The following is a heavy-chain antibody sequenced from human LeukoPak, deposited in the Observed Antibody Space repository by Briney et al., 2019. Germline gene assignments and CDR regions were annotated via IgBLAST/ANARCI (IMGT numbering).Heavy chain of an antibody. CDR1: GYTFTCYY. D-gene: IGHD1-26*01. Sequence: ASVKVSCKASGYTFTCYYMHWVRQAPGQGLEWMGWINPNSGGTNYAQKFQGRVTMTRDTSISTAYMELSRLRSDDTAVYYCSRGRVWELPVGDFDYWGQGTLVTVSS. CDR3: SRGRVWELPVGDFDY. CDR2: INPNSGGT. V-gene: IGHV1-2*02. J-gene: IGHJ4*02.